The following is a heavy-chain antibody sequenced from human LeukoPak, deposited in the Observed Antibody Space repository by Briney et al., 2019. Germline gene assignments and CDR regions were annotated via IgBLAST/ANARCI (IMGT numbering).Heavy chain of an antibody. D-gene: IGHD1-26*01. CDR2: ISYDGSNK. J-gene: IGHJ4*02. CDR3: ARAGEWELQYYFDY. CDR1: GFTFSSYA. V-gene: IGHV3-30-3*01. Sequence: GTSLRLSCAASGFTFSSYAMHWVRQAPGKGLEWVAVISYDGSNKYYADSVKGRFTISRDNSKNTLYLQMNSLRAEDTAVYYCARAGEWELQYYFDYWGQGTLVTVSS.